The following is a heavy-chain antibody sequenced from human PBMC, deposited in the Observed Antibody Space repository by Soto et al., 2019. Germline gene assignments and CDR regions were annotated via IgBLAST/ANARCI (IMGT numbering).Heavy chain of an antibody. CDR2: FIPIFGTA. CDR1: RDTFSSYG. D-gene: IGHD5-18*01. J-gene: IGHJ4*01. V-gene: IGHV1-69*01. CDR3: AGSGYSYGPIFD. Sequence: QVQLEQSGAEMKKPGSSVKVSCKASRDTFSSYGFSWVRRAPGQGLEWMGGFIPIFGTANYAPNFQGIVSLTADEPTGMGYMELSSLRSYDTAVYYCAGSGYSYGPIFDWGHGTLVSVSS.